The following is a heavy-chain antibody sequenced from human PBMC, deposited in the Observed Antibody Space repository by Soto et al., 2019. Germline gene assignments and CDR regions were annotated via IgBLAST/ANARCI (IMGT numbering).Heavy chain of an antibody. CDR1: GFSLSDYS. CDR3: VRDPEALDY. Sequence: EVQLVESGGDSVQPGGSLRLSCVASGFSLSDYSMNWVRLAPGKGLEWVAYIYKGDSPIYYADSVKGRFTISRDTGKNSLYLQMNTLRAEDTAVYYCVRDPEALDYWGQGTLVTVSS. J-gene: IGHJ4*02. V-gene: IGHV3-48*01. CDR2: IYKGDSPI.